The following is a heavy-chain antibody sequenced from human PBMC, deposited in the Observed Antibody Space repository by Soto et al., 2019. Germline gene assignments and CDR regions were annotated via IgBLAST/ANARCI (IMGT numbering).Heavy chain of an antibody. CDR1: GFTFSSYA. CDR2: ISGSGGST. J-gene: IGHJ6*02. D-gene: IGHD3-3*01. CDR3: AKLGYDFWSGYLPLRDISPGYYGMDV. V-gene: IGHV3-23*01. Sequence: GGSLRLSCAASGFTFSSYAMSWVRQAPGKGLEWVSAISGSGGSTYYADSVKGRFTISRDNSKNTRYLQMNSRRAEDTAVYYCAKLGYDFWSGYLPLRDISPGYYGMDVWGQGTTVTVSS.